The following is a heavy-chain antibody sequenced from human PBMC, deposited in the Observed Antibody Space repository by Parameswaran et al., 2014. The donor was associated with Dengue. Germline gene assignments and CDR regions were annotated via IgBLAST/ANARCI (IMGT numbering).Heavy chain of an antibody. J-gene: IGHJ4*02. CDR2: INHSGST. V-gene: IGHV4-34*01. Sequence: VRQMPGKGLEWIGEINHSGSTNYNPSLKSRVTISVDTSKNQFSLKLSSVTAADTAVYYCARNYDSSGYSKDFAFDYWGQGTLVTVSS. CDR3: ARNYDSSGYSKDFAFDY. D-gene: IGHD3-22*01.